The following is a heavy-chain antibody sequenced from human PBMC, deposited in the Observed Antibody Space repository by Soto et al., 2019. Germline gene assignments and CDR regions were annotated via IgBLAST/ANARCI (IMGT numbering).Heavy chain of an antibody. V-gene: IGHV4-39*01. Sequence: QLQLQESGPGLVKPSETLSLTCTVSGGSISSSSYYWGWIRQPPGKGLGWIGRIYYSGSTYYNPTLKRRVTIPVDTSKNQFAPNLSSVTAADTAVYYCAIRDSSPHYRYWGQGTLVTVSS. CDR2: IYYSGST. J-gene: IGHJ4*02. CDR3: AIRDSSPHYRY. CDR1: GGSISSSSYY. D-gene: IGHD2-15*01.